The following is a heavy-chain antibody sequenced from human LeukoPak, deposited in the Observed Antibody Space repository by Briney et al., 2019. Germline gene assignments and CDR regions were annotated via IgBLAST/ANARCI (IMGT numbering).Heavy chain of an antibody. J-gene: IGHJ4*02. V-gene: IGHV3-21*01. Sequence: GGSLRLSCAASVFTFSRYELNWVRQAPGKGLEWVSSISSSSSYIYYADSVKGRFTISRDNAKNSLYLQMNSLRAEDTAVYYCARDRGYLDYWGQGTLVTVSS. CDR3: ARDRGYLDY. CDR2: ISSSSSYI. D-gene: IGHD3-10*01. CDR1: VFTFSRYE.